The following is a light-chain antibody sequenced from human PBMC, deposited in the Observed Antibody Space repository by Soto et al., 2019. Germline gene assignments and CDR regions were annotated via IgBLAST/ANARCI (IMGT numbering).Light chain of an antibody. CDR3: QQNDNCPIT. CDR2: GAS. V-gene: IGKV3-15*01. CDR1: QSVRSN. Sequence: MGMMLSRLRGARSDRERATLSCRASQSVRSNLAWYQQKPGQAPRLFIYGASTRATAIPPRFSGSGSGTEFTLTISSLQSEDFAVYYCQQNDNCPITFGQGTRLEI. J-gene: IGKJ5*01.